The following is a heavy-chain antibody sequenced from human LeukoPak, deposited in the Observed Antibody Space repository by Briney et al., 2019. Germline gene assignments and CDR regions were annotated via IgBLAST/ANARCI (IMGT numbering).Heavy chain of an antibody. CDR3: ARLREYSSGWYEEREFDY. CDR2: IYYSGST. J-gene: IGHJ4*02. Sequence: PLETLSLTCTVSGGSIRSSSYYWGWIRQPPGKGLVWIGSIYYSGSTYYNPSLKSRVTISVDSSKNQFSLKLSSVTAADTAVYYCARLREYSSGWYEEREFDYWGQGTLVTVSS. CDR1: GGSIRSSSYY. V-gene: IGHV4-39*01. D-gene: IGHD6-19*01.